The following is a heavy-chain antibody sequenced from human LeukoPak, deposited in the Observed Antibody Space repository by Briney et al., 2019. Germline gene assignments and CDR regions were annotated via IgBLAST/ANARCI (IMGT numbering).Heavy chain of an antibody. V-gene: IGHV5-51*01. Sequence: GESLKISCKGTGYRFTSYWVVWVRQMPGKGLEWMGIIDPGDSETKYSPSFQGQVTISADKSISTAYLQWSSLKASDTAMYYCARRDTAMVTGFDCWGQGTLVTVSS. CDR3: ARRDTAMVTGFDC. CDR2: IDPGDSET. J-gene: IGHJ4*02. D-gene: IGHD5-18*01. CDR1: GYRFTSYW.